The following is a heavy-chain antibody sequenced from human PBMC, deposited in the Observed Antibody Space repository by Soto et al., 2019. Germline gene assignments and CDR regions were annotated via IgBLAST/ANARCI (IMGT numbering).Heavy chain of an antibody. CDR1: GYTFTSYD. J-gene: IGHJ5*02. CDR2: MNPNSGNT. Sequence: ASVKVSCKASGYTFTSYDINWVRQATGQGLEWMGWMNPNSGNTGYAQKFQGRVTMTRNTSISTAYMELSSLRSEDTAVYYCARGPIIVATFLNWFDPWGQGTLVTVSS. D-gene: IGHD5-12*01. V-gene: IGHV1-8*01. CDR3: ARGPIIVATFLNWFDP.